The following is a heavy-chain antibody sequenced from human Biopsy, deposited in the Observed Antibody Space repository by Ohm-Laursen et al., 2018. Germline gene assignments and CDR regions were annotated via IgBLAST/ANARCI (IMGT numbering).Heavy chain of an antibody. Sequence: SLRLSCAASGFDFSSYGMHWVRQTPGKGLEWVALIWDNGNNKYHAGSVNGRFTISRDNAKDTLYLEMNSLRAEDTAVYYCARDVFCTTTSCYLFEYWGQGTLVTVSS. CDR2: IWDNGNNK. CDR1: GFDFSSYG. V-gene: IGHV3-33*01. CDR3: ARDVFCTTTSCYLFEY. D-gene: IGHD2-2*01. J-gene: IGHJ4*02.